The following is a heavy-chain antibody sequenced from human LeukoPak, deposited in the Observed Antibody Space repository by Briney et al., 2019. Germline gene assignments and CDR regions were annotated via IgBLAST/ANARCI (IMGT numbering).Heavy chain of an antibody. CDR3: AKADSYYDLLTCFDF. CDR2: VSGSGTIT. Sequence: RSGGSLRLSCAASGFTFSSYAMNWVRQAPGKGLEWVSTVSGSGTITYYAGSVKGRFTISRDNPKNTLYLQMNSLRAEDTAVYNCAKADSYYDLLTCFDFWGQGTLVTVSS. V-gene: IGHV3-23*01. CDR1: GFTFSSYA. D-gene: IGHD3-9*01. J-gene: IGHJ4*02.